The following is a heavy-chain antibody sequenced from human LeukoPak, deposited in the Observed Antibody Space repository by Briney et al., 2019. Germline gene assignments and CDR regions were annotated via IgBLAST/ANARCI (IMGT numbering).Heavy chain of an antibody. CDR3: ARDFGRGYSGYDSN. V-gene: IGHV1-2*02. D-gene: IGHD5-12*01. Sequence: ASVKVSCKASGYTFTGYYMHWVRQAPGQGLEWMRWINPNSGGTNYAQKFQGRVTMTRDTSISTAYMELSRLRSDDTAVYYCARDFGRGYSGYDSNWGQGTLITVSS. CDR1: GYTFTGYY. CDR2: INPNSGGT. J-gene: IGHJ4*02.